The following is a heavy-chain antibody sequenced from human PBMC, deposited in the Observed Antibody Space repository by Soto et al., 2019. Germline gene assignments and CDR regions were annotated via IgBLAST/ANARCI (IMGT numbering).Heavy chain of an antibody. CDR2: ISAYNGNT. J-gene: IGHJ5*02. V-gene: IGHV1-18*01. CDR3: AKDLYGWGLYNWFDP. Sequence: ASVKVSCKASGYTFTSYGISWVRQAPGQGLEWMGWISAYNGNTNYAQKLQGRVTMTTDTSTSTAYMELRSLRSDDTAVYYCAKDLYGWGLYNWFDPWGQGTLVTV. D-gene: IGHD6-19*01. CDR1: GYTFTSYG.